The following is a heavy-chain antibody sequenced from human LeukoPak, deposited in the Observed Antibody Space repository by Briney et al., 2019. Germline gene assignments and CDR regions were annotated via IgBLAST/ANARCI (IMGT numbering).Heavy chain of an antibody. J-gene: IGHJ4*02. CDR1: GFTFSSYA. CDR2: ISGGGSST. CDR3: AKFGSDYGSGSYYNRRYFDY. V-gene: IGHV3-23*01. Sequence: PGGSLRLSCAASGFTFSSYAMSWVRQAPGKGLEWVSAISGGGSSTYYADSVKGRFTISRDNSKNTLSLQMNSLRAEDTAIYYCAKFGSDYGSGSYYNRRYFDYWGQGTLVTVSS. D-gene: IGHD3-10*01.